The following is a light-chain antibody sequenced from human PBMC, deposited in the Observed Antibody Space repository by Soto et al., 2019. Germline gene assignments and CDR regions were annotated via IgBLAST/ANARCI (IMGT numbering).Light chain of an antibody. Sequence: EILLTQSPGTLSLSPGERATLSCRASQSVSSSYLAWYQQKPGQAPRLLIYGASSRATGIPDRFSGSGSVTDITLSISRLELEDFAVYYCEQYGSSPPWTFGQGTKVEIK. CDR3: EQYGSSPPWT. CDR2: GAS. V-gene: IGKV3-20*01. CDR1: QSVSSSY. J-gene: IGKJ1*01.